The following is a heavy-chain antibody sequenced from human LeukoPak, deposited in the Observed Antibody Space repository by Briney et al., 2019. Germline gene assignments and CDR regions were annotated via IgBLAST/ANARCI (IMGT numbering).Heavy chain of an antibody. CDR2: INPNSGGT. V-gene: IGHV1-2*02. CDR3: ARSFARDSDILTGYYIGDY. CDR1: GYTFTGYY. J-gene: IGHJ4*02. D-gene: IGHD3-9*01. Sequence: ASVKVSCKASGYTFTGYYMHWVRQAPGQGLEWMGWINPNSGGTNYAQKLQGRLTMTTDRSTSTAYMELRSLRSDDTAMYYCARSFARDSDILTGYYIGDYWGQGTLVTVSS.